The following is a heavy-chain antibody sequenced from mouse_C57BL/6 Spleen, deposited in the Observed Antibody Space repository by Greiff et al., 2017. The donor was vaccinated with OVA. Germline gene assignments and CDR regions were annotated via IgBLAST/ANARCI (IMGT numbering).Heavy chain of an antibody. D-gene: IGHD2-1*01. CDR2: INPSNGGT. J-gene: IGHJ4*01. Sequence: QVQLQQPGTELVKPGASVKLSCKASGYTFTSYWTHWVKQRPGQGLEWIGNINPSNGGTNYNEKFKSKATLTVDKSSSTAYMQLSSLTSEDSAVYYCARLSYGNYGENYYYAMDYWGQGTSVTVSS. CDR1: GYTFTSYW. CDR3: ARLSYGNYGENYYYAMDY. V-gene: IGHV1-53*01.